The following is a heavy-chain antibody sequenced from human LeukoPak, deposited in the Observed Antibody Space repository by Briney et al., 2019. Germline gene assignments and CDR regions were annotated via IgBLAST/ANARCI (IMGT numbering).Heavy chain of an antibody. J-gene: IGHJ6*02. CDR1: GFTFSPAW. CDR2: INNDGSYI. D-gene: IGHD2-15*01. CDR3: AKNLYCGGGSCYPSALGMDV. Sequence: GGSLRLSCAASGFTFSPAWMHWVRQAPGRGLEWVSRINNDGSYINYAESVKGRFTLSRDNTKNTLTLQMNSLRAEDTAVYYCAKNLYCGGGSCYPSALGMDVWGQGTTVTVSS. V-gene: IGHV3-74*01.